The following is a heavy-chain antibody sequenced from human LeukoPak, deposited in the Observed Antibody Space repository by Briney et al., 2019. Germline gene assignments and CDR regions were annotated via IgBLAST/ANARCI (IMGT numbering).Heavy chain of an antibody. D-gene: IGHD6-13*01. J-gene: IGHJ5*02. V-gene: IGHV1-8*02. CDR2: MNPNSGNT. CDR1: GYTFTSYY. CDR3: ARGHIAAVYSWFDP. Sequence: GASVKVSCKASGYTFTSYYMHWVRQATGQGLEWMGWMNPNSGNTGYAQKFQGRVTMTRNTSISTAYMELSSLRSEDTAVYYCARGHIAAVYSWFDPWGQGTLVTVSS.